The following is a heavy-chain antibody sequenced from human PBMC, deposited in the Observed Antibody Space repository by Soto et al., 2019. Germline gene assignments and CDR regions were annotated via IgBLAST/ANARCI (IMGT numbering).Heavy chain of an antibody. CDR3: ARDNLAAAGTHLDY. CDR1: GFTFSSYW. Sequence: AGGSLRLCCAASGFTFSSYWMSWVRQAPGKGLEWVANIKQDGSEKYYVDSVKGRFTISRDNAKNSLYLQMNSLRAEDTAVYYCARDNLAAAGTHLDYWGQGTLVTVSS. J-gene: IGHJ4*02. V-gene: IGHV3-7*05. CDR2: IKQDGSEK. D-gene: IGHD6-13*01.